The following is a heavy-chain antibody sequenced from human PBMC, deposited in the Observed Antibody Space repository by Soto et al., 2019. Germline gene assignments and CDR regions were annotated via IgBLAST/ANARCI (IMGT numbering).Heavy chain of an antibody. J-gene: IGHJ5*02. D-gene: IGHD3-9*01. CDR1: GGSFSGYY. V-gene: IGHV4-34*01. CDR2: INHSGST. CDR3: ARAASPYFDLLSAFDP. Sequence: SETLSHTCAVYGGSFSGYYWSWIRQPPGKGLEWIGEINHSGSTNYNPPLKSRVTISVDMSKNQFSLKLNSVTAADSAVYFCARAASPYFDLLSAFDPWGQGVLVTVSS.